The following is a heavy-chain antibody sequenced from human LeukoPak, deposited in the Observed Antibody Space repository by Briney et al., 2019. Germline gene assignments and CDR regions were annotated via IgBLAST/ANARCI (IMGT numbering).Heavy chain of an antibody. V-gene: IGHV1-18*01. D-gene: IGHD6-6*01. CDR1: GYTFTTYG. Sequence: ASVKVSCKASGYTFTTYGISWVRQAPGQGLEWMGWISAYNGNTNHAQKIQGRVTMTTDTSTSTAYLELSSLRSEDTAVYYCARSPRRPPSIADPPPYYYYYMDVWGKGTTVTVSS. J-gene: IGHJ6*03. CDR3: ARSPRRPPSIADPPPYYYYYMDV. CDR2: ISAYNGNT.